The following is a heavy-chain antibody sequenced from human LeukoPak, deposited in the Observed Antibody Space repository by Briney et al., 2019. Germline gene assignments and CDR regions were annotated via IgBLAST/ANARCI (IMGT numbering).Heavy chain of an antibody. CDR3: ARDIRLRGVIRSGQYNWFDP. CDR1: GDSVSSNSAA. Sequence: SQTLSLTCAISGDSVSSNSAAWNWIRQSPSRGLEWLGRTYYRSKWYNDYAVSVKSRITINPDTSKNQFSLQLNSVTPEDTAVYYCARDIRLRGVIRSGQYNWFDPWGQGTLVTVSS. J-gene: IGHJ5*02. D-gene: IGHD3-10*01. CDR2: TYYRSKWYN. V-gene: IGHV6-1*01.